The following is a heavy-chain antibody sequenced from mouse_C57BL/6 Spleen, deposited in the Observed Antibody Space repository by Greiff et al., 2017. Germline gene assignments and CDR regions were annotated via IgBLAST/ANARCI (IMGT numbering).Heavy chain of an antibody. CDR3: ARGGYDSPIAY. Sequence: VQLQQSGPELVKPGASVKISCKASGYTFTDYYMNWVKQSHGKSLEWIGDINANNGGTSYNQKCKGKATLTVDKSSSTAYMELRSLTSEDSAVYYCARGGYDSPIAYWGQGTLVTVSA. D-gene: IGHD2-4*01. V-gene: IGHV1-26*01. CDR2: INANNGGT. CDR1: GYTFTDYY. J-gene: IGHJ3*01.